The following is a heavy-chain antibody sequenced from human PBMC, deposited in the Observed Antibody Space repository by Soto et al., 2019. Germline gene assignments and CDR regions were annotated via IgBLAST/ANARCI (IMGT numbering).Heavy chain of an antibody. J-gene: IGHJ3*02. V-gene: IGHV5-51*01. CDR1: GYQFSSYW. CDR2: IYPGDSDT. D-gene: IGHD5-12*01. CDR3: ARRLGGYNDAFDI. Sequence: GESLKISYQGTGYQFSSYWIGWVRQMPGKGLEWMGIIYPGDSDTRYSPSFQGQVTISADKSISTAYLQWSSLKASDTAMYYCARRLGGYNDAFDIWGQGTMVTVSS.